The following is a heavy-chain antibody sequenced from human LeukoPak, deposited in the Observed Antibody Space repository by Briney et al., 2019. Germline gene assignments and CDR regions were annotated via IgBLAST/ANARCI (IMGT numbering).Heavy chain of an antibody. CDR2: INHSGST. CDR1: GGSFSGYY. V-gene: IGHV4-34*01. Sequence: SETLSLTCAVYGGSFSGYYWSWIRQPPGKELEWIGEINHSGSTNYNSSLKSRVTISVHTSKNQFSLKLSSVTAADTAVYYCARACGIAEGDYWGQGTLVTVSS. D-gene: IGHD6-13*01. CDR3: ARACGIAEGDY. J-gene: IGHJ4*02.